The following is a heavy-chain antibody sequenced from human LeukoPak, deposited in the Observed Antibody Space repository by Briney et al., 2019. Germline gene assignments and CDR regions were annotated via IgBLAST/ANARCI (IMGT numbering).Heavy chain of an antibody. CDR2: IYYSGSA. Sequence: TSETLSLTCAVSGGSISSGGYSWSWIRQPPGKGLEWIGYIYYSGSAYYNPSLKSRVTISVDTSENQFSLKLSSVTAADTAVYYCARVNYGSATKEDYWGQGTLVTVSS. CDR1: GGSISSGGYS. V-gene: IGHV4-31*11. D-gene: IGHD3-10*01. CDR3: ARVNYGSATKEDY. J-gene: IGHJ4*02.